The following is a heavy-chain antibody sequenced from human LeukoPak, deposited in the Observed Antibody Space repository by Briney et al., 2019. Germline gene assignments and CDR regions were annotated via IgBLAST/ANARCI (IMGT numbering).Heavy chain of an antibody. D-gene: IGHD1-26*01. J-gene: IGHJ6*02. V-gene: IGHV3-33*01. CDR1: GFTFSRFG. CDR3: ARDREGYFGMDV. CDR2: IWYDGSNK. Sequence: GGSLRLSCAASGFTFSRFGMHWVRQAPGKGLEWVAIIWYDGSNKYYADSVKGRLSISGDNSRNTLHLQISSLRAEDTAVYYCARDREGYFGMDVWGPGTPVIVSS.